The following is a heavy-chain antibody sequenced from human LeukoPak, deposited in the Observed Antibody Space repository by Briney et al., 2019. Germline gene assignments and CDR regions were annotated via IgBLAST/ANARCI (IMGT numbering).Heavy chain of an antibody. Sequence: KPSETLSLTCTVSGDSITNYYWSWIRQPPGQGLEWIANMYYSGSANYNPSLKSRVTISVDTSKNQFSLKLSSVTAADTAVYYCARCPATGGAYNWFDPWGQGTLVTVSS. CDR2: MYYSGSA. J-gene: IGHJ5*02. CDR3: ARCPATGGAYNWFDP. CDR1: GDSITNYY. V-gene: IGHV4-59*08. D-gene: IGHD3-10*01.